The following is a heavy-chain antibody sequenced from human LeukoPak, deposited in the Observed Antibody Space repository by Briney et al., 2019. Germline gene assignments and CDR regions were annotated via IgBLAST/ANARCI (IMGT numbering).Heavy chain of an antibody. D-gene: IGHD6-19*01. V-gene: IGHV1-2*02. CDR1: GHTFTGYY. CDR3: ARDREYSSGWYKDY. Sequence: GASVKVSCKASGHTFTGYYMHWVRQAPGQGLEWMGWINPNSGGTNYAQKFQGRVTMTRDTSTSTVYMELSSLRSEDTAVYYCARDREYSSGWYKDYWGQGTLVTVSS. CDR2: INPNSGGT. J-gene: IGHJ4*02.